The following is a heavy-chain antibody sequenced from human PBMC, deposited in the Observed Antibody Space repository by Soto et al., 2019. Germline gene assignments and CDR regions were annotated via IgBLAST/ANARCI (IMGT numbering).Heavy chain of an antibody. V-gene: IGHV1-8*01. CDR1: GYTFTSYD. Sequence: QVQLVQSGAEVKKPGASVKVSCKASGYTFTSYDINWVRQATGQGLEWMGWMNPNSGNTGYAQKFQGRVTMTRNTSISTAYMELSSLRSEDTAVYYCARADRSGGIIVAVAASHYYYYMDVWGKGTTVTVSS. CDR2: MNPNSGNT. CDR3: ARADRSGGIIVAVAASHYYYYMDV. J-gene: IGHJ6*03. D-gene: IGHD2-15*01.